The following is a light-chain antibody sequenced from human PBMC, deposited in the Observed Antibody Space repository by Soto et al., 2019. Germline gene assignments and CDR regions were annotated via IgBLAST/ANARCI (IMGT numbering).Light chain of an antibody. CDR3: QSYDSNLTGSGV. J-gene: IGLJ1*01. Sequence: QSFRTNPPSVSGAPGQRFTISCTGSSSNIGADYDVHWFQHLPGTAPKLLIYGNIHRPSGVPDRFSGSKSGTSASLVITGLQAEDEADYYCQSYDSNLTGSGVLGTGPKVTVL. V-gene: IGLV1-40*01. CDR1: SSNIGADYD. CDR2: GNI.